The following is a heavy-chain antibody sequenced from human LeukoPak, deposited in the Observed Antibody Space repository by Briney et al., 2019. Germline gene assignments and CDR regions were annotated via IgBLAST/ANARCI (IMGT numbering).Heavy chain of an antibody. CDR2: ISGSGERV. CDR1: GFTFEFFA. Sequence: PGGSLRLSCAASGFTFEFFAMTWVRQAPGKGLEWVSVISGSGERVYYAASVTGRFTISRDNSKNTLHLQMNSLRADDTAVYYCAKGRSHPGDYYGMDVWGQGTTVNVS. V-gene: IGHV3-23*01. J-gene: IGHJ6*02. CDR3: AKGRSHPGDYYGMDV.